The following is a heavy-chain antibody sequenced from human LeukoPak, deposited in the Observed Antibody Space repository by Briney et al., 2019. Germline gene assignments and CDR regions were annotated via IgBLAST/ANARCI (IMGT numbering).Heavy chain of an antibody. CDR3: ANLLRWEPY. CDR2: INWNGGST. D-gene: IGHD4-23*01. J-gene: IGHJ4*02. Sequence: GGSLRLSCAASGFSFDDYGMSWVRQAPGKGLEWVSGINWNGGSTGYADSVKGRFTISRDNAKNTLYLQMNSLRAEDTAVYYCANLLRWEPYWGQGTLVTVSS. CDR1: GFSFDDYG. V-gene: IGHV3-20*04.